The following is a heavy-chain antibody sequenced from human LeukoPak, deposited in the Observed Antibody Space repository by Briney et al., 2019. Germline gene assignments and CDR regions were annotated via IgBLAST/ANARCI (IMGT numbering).Heavy chain of an antibody. CDR3: ARGPGSSGGAYVGDY. CDR1: GFTFSDYH. CDR2: ISLSSTYT. J-gene: IGHJ4*01. Sequence: GGSLRLSCAASGFTFSDYHMSWIRQAPGKGLEWVSYISLSSTYTNYADSVKGRFTISRDNAKNLLYLQMNSLRAEDTAVYYCARGPGSSGGAYVGDYWGHGTLVTVSS. D-gene: IGHD3-22*01. V-gene: IGHV3-11*06.